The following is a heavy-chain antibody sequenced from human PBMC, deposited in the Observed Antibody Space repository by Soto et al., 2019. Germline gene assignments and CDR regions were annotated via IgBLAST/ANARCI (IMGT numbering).Heavy chain of an antibody. Sequence: QMPLQESGPGLVKPSGTLSLTCAVSGGSLSDSNWWSWVRQPPGKGLEWIGEISHTGSTNYNPSLQSRVTLSVDKSKNHFSLNRKSVTAADTAVYYCASFTGTYYFDFWGPGTLVTVAS. J-gene: IGHJ4*02. D-gene: IGHD1-1*01. CDR3: ASFTGTYYFDF. CDR2: ISHTGST. V-gene: IGHV4-4*02. CDR1: GGSLSDSNW.